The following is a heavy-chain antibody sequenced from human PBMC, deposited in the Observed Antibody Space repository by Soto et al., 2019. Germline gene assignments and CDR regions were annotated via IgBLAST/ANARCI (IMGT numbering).Heavy chain of an antibody. Sequence: EVQLVESGGGLVQPGGSLRLSCAASGFTFSSYRMNWVRQAPGKGLEWVSYISSSSNTIYYADSVKGRFTISRDNAKNSLYLQMNSLRAEDTAVYYCARPYYYGSGSYLNWGQGTLVTVSS. CDR2: ISSSSNTI. J-gene: IGHJ4*02. D-gene: IGHD3-10*01. CDR1: GFTFSSYR. CDR3: ARPYYYGSGSYLN. V-gene: IGHV3-48*01.